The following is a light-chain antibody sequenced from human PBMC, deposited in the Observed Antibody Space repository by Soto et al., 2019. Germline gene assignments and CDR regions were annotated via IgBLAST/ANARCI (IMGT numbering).Light chain of an antibody. CDR2: KAS. CDR3: QQSYSTPRT. CDR1: QSINRW. Sequence: DIQMTQSPSTLSASVGDRVTITCRASQSINRWLAWYQQKPGKAPKLLIYKASTLESGVPSRFSGTESGTDFTLTISGLQPEDFGTYYCQQSYSTPRTFGQGTKVDIK. J-gene: IGKJ1*01. V-gene: IGKV1-5*03.